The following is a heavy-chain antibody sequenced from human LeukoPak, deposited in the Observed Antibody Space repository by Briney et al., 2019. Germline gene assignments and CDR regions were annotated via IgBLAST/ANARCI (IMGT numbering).Heavy chain of an antibody. CDR1: GGSFSGYY. CDR3: ARHFGKEFGEEENGYNWFDP. V-gene: IGHV4-34*01. D-gene: IGHD3-10*01. CDR2: INHSGST. Sequence: SETLSLTCAVYGGSFSGYYWSWIRQPPGKGLEWIGEINHSGSTNYNPSLKSRVTISVDTSKNQFSLKLGSVTAADTAVYYCARHFGKEFGEEENGYNWFDPWGQGTLVTVSS. J-gene: IGHJ5*02.